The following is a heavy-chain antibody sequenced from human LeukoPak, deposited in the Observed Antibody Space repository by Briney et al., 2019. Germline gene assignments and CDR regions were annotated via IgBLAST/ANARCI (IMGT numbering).Heavy chain of an antibody. Sequence: ASVKVSCKASGGTFSSYAISWVRQAPGQGLEWMGGIIPIFGTTNYAQRFQGRVTITADESTSTAYMELSSLRSEDTAVYYCARGGGRGLAYCGGDCYLFYYWGQGTLVTVSS. CDR3: ARGGGRGLAYCGGDCYLFYY. D-gene: IGHD2-21*02. V-gene: IGHV1-69*13. CDR2: IIPIFGTT. J-gene: IGHJ4*02. CDR1: GGTFSSYA.